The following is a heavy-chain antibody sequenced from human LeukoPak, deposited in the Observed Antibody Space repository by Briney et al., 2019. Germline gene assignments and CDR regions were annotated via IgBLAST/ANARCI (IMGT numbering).Heavy chain of an antibody. J-gene: IGHJ4*02. CDR3: ASGVTMFGVVED. V-gene: IGHV3-30*03. Sequence: PGRSLRLSCAVSGFTFRSCGMHWVRQAPGKGLEWVAVISYDGSNKYYADSVKGRFTISRDNSKNTLFLQMNSLRAEDTAVYNCASGVTMFGVVEDWGQGTLVTVSS. CDR1: GFTFRSCG. D-gene: IGHD3-3*01. CDR2: ISYDGSNK.